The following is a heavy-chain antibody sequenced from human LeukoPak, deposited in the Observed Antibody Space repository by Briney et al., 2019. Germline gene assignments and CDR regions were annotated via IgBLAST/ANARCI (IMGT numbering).Heavy chain of an antibody. CDR3: ARVFPLASAFDY. CDR1: GYTFTSYG. D-gene: IGHD3-3*02. V-gene: IGHV1-18*01. J-gene: IGHJ4*02. Sequence: ASVKVSCKASGYTFTSYGISWVRQAPGQGLEWMGWINAYNGNTNYAQKLQGRVTMTTDTSTSTAYMELRSLRSDDTAVYYCARVFPLASAFDYWGQGTLVTVSS. CDR2: INAYNGNT.